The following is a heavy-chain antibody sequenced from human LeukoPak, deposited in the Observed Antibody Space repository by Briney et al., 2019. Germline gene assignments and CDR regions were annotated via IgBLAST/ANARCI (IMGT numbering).Heavy chain of an antibody. D-gene: IGHD6-19*01. J-gene: IGHJ4*02. CDR2: MNNDGSNT. Sequence: PGGSLRLSCAASGFTFSNYWMHWVRQAPGKGLVWVSRMNNDGSNTTYADSVKGRFTISRDNAKSTLYLQMNSLRAEDTAVYYCAKGSSGWYEGVDYWGQGTLVTVSS. V-gene: IGHV3-74*01. CDR3: AKGSSGWYEGVDY. CDR1: GFTFSNYW.